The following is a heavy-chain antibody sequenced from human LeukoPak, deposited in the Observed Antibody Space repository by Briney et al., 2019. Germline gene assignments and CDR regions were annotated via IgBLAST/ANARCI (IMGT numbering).Heavy chain of an antibody. V-gene: IGHV3-30*03. CDR3: VTPGATRRDFYYYGMDV. D-gene: IGHD1-26*01. CDR2: ISYDGHNK. CDR1: GFPFSSYS. Sequence: GGSLRLSCAASGFPFSSYSMTWVRQAPGKGLEWVALISYDGHNKYYADSVKGRFTISRDNSKMYLQMNSLTIEDTAVYYCVTPGATRRDFYYYGMDVWGQGTTVTVSS. J-gene: IGHJ6*02.